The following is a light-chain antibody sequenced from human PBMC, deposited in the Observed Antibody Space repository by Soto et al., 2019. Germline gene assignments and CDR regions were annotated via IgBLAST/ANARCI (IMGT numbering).Light chain of an antibody. CDR1: QSISGGY. J-gene: IGKJ5*01. Sequence: EIVLTQSPGSLSLSPGERATLSCRACQSISGGYLAWYQQKPGRAPRLLIYAASTRATGVPDRFSGSGSETDFTLTISRLEPEDFAVYNCQQYGRSPITFGQGTRLDIK. CDR2: AAS. V-gene: IGKV3-20*01. CDR3: QQYGRSPIT.